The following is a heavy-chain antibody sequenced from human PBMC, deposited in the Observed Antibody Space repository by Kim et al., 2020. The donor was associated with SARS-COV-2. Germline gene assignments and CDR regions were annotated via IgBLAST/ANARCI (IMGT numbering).Heavy chain of an antibody. CDR2: ISFDGSNT. CDR3: ARDTKGWSHGMDV. Sequence: GGSLRLSCATSGFTFMTYDLSWVRQALGKGLEWVALISFDGSNTYYADSVKGRFTISRDNSKNTLYLQMNSLRAEDTAVYYCARDTKGWSHGMDVWGQGTTVTVSS. D-gene: IGHD3-3*01. J-gene: IGHJ6*02. V-gene: IGHV3-30-3*01. CDR1: GFTFMTYD.